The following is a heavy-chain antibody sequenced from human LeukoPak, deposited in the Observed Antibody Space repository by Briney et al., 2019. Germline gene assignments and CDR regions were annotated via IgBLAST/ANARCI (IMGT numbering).Heavy chain of an antibody. D-gene: IGHD2-2*01. J-gene: IGHJ4*02. CDR1: GFTSSSYA. V-gene: IGHV3-23*01. Sequence: GGSLRLSCAASGFTSSSYALNWVRQAPGKGLEWVATVSGSGDRMYHADSVRGRFTISRDNSKNTIYLQMNSLRAEDTALYYCAKAAAAPGFDFWGQGTLVAVSS. CDR2: VSGSGDRM. CDR3: AKAAAAPGFDF.